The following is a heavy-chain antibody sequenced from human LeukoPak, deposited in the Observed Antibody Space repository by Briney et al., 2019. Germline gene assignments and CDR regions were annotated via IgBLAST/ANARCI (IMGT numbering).Heavy chain of an antibody. CDR1: GFIFNNYV. Sequence: GGSLRLSCAASGFIFNNYVMHWVRQAPGKGLEYVSSISSNGVNTYYANSVKGRFTISRDNSKNTLYLQMGSLRAEDMAVYYCARVEGTLWFEEPYFLGAIDIWGQGTMVTVSS. J-gene: IGHJ3*02. V-gene: IGHV3-64*01. D-gene: IGHD3-10*01. CDR3: ARVEGTLWFEEPYFLGAIDI. CDR2: ISSNGVNT.